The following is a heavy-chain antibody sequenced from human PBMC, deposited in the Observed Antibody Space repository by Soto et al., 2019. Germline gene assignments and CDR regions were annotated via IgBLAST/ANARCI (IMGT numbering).Heavy chain of an antibody. CDR1: GCTFSSYG. D-gene: IGHD1-26*01. V-gene: IGHV3-33*01. J-gene: IGHJ6*02. CDR3: ARDETPGRYGMDV. Sequence: LRLSCAASGCTFSSYGIHWVRQAPGKGLEWVAVIWYDGSNKYYADSVKGRFTISRDNSKNTLYLQMNSLRAEDTAVYYCARDETPGRYGMDVWGQGTTVTVSS. CDR2: IWYDGSNK.